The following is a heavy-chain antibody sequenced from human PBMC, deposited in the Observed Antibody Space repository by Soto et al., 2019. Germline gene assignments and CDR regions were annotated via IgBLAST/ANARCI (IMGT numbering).Heavy chain of an antibody. Sequence: SETLSLTCTVSGGSISSSSYYWGWIRQPPGKGLEWIGSIYYSGSTYYNPSLKSRVTISVDTSKNQFSLKLSSVTAADTAVYYCARPVIAYCGSDCYTYFDYWGQGTLVTVSS. J-gene: IGHJ4*02. D-gene: IGHD2-21*02. CDR1: GGSISSSSYY. CDR2: IYYSGST. V-gene: IGHV4-39*01. CDR3: ARPVIAYCGSDCYTYFDY.